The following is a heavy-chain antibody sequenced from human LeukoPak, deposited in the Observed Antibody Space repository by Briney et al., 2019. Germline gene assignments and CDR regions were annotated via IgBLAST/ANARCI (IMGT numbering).Heavy chain of an antibody. D-gene: IGHD2-2*01. Sequence: TETLSLTCTVSGGSISSSSYYWGWIRQPPGKGLEWIGSIYYSGSTYYNPSLKSRVTISVDTSKNQFSLKLSSVTAADTAVYYCARLVRYCSSTSCYVVFDYWGLGTLVTVSS. V-gene: IGHV4-39*07. CDR3: ARLVRYCSSTSCYVVFDY. CDR2: IYYSGST. J-gene: IGHJ4*02. CDR1: GGSISSSSYY.